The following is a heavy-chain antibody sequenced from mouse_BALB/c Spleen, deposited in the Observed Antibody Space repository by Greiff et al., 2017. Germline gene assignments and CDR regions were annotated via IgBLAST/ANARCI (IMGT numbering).Heavy chain of an antibody. CDR3: TRPYYDYGYAMDY. CDR1: GYTFTDYV. Sequence: LVESGPELVKPGASVKMSCKASGYTFTDYVISWVKQRTGQGLEWIGEIYPGSGSTYYNEKFKGKATLTADKSSNTAYMQLSSLTSEDSAVYYCTRPYYDYGYAMDYWGQGTSVTVSS. D-gene: IGHD2-4*01. CDR2: IYPGSGST. V-gene: IGHV1-77*01. J-gene: IGHJ4*01.